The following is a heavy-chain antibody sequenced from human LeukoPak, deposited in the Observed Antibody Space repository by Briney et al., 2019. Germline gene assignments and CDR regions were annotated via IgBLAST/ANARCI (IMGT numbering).Heavy chain of an antibody. CDR3: VATNYYDSSGYYYPFDY. J-gene: IGHJ4*02. CDR1: GYTFTSYY. D-gene: IGHD3-22*01. CDR2: TIPIFGTA. V-gene: IGHV1-69*13. Sequence: SVNVSCKASGYTFTSYYMHWVRQAPGQGLEWMGGTIPIFGTANYAQKFQGRVTITADESTSTAYMELSSLRSEDTAVYYCVATNYYDSSGYYYPFDYWGQGTLVTVS.